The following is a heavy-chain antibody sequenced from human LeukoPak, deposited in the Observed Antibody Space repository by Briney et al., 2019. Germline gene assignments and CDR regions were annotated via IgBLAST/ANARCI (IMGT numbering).Heavy chain of an antibody. CDR1: GLTFKSYA. Sequence: GGSLRLSCAASGLTFKSYAMTWVRQAPGKGLEWVSTISSSGGSTFYADSVKGRFTISRDNSKNTLYLQMNSLTVEDTAVYYCAKVMIAFNAFDYWGQGTLVTVSS. D-gene: IGHD3-22*01. J-gene: IGHJ4*02. CDR3: AKVMIAFNAFDY. V-gene: IGHV3-23*01. CDR2: ISSSGGST.